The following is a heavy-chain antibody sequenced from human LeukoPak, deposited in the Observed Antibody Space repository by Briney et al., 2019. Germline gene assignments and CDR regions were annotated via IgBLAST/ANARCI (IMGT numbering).Heavy chain of an antibody. CDR2: INPNSGGT. CDR1: GYTFTGYY. J-gene: IGHJ4*02. V-gene: IGHV1-2*02. D-gene: IGHD5-12*01. Sequence: GASVKVSCKASGYTFTGYYMHWVRQAPGQGLEWMGWINPNSGGTNCAQKFQGRVTMTRDTSISTAYMELSRLRSDDTAVYYCARDRKSGYDRSFDYWGQGTLVTVSS. CDR3: ARDRKSGYDRSFDY.